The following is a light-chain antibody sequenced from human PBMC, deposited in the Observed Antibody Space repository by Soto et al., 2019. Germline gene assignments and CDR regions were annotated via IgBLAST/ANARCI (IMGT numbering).Light chain of an antibody. CDR2: GAS. CDR3: QQSGSSPWA. V-gene: IGKV3-20*01. Sequence: EIVLTQSPGTLSLSPGERATLSCRASQSVSSSYLAWYQQKAGQTPRLLIYGASSRATGIPDRFGGSGSGTDFTLTISRLEPEDVAVYYCQQSGSSPWAFGQGTKVEIK. CDR1: QSVSSSY. J-gene: IGKJ1*01.